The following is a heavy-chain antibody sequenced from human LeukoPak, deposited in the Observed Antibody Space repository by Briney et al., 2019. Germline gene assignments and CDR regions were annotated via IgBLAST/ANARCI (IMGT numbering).Heavy chain of an antibody. V-gene: IGHV3-23*01. Sequence: GGSLRLSCAASGPTFSSYVMSWVRQAPGKGLEWVAAITGSGRSTYYADSVKGRFTISRDNSNNTLNLQMNSLRAEDTAVYYCAKDSWGMDVWGQGTTVTVSS. CDR1: GPTFSSYV. J-gene: IGHJ6*02. CDR3: AKDSWGMDV. CDR2: ITGSGRST.